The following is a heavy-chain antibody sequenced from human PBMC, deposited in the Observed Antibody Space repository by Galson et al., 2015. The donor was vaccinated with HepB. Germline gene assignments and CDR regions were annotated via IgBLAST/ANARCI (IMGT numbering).Heavy chain of an antibody. CDR3: AASKWTYGSGTGYQRDVDY. J-gene: IGHJ4*02. D-gene: IGHD3-10*01. V-gene: IGHV1-58*02. CDR1: GFTFTSSA. CDR2: IVVGSGNT. Sequence: SVKVSCKASGFTFTSSAMQWVRQARGQRLEWIGWIVVGSGNTNYAQKFQERVTITRDMSTSTAYMELSSLRSEDTAVYYCAASKWTYGSGTGYQRDVDYCGQATLVTVSS.